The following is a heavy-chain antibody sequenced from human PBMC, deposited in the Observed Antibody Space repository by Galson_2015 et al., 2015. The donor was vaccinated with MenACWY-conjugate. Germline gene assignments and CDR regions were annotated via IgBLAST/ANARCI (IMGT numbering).Heavy chain of an antibody. Sequence: SETLSLTCTVSGGSISSHHWSWFRQPPGEGLEWIAYIRETGSLKDNPSLKSRVTMSADKSNNQFSLRLISVTAADTAVYYCARLTTWGSSFGYFDYWGQGILVAVSS. J-gene: IGHJ4*02. CDR1: GGSISSHH. CDR2: IRETGSL. V-gene: IGHV4-59*08. CDR3: ARLTTWGSSFGYFDY. D-gene: IGHD1-14*01.